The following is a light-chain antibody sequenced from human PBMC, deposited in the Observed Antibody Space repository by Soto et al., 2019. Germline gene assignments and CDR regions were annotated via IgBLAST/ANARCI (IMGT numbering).Light chain of an antibody. CDR2: KAS. Sequence: DIQMTQSPSTLSASVGDRVNITCRASQTISSWLAWYQQKPGKDPKLLIYKASSLESGVPSRFSGSGSGTEFSLNISSLQPDEFATYYCQQYNSYLWTFGQGTKVDIK. J-gene: IGKJ1*01. CDR3: QQYNSYLWT. V-gene: IGKV1-5*03. CDR1: QTISSW.